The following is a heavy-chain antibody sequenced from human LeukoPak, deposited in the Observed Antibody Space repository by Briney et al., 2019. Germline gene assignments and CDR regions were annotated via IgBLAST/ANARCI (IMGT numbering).Heavy chain of an antibody. CDR3: ARGPFVNSGYYSFDY. CDR1: GFTFSSYA. D-gene: IGHD3-22*01. Sequence: GGSLRLSCAASGFTFSSYAMSWVRQAPGKGLEWVSAISGSGGSTYYADSVKGRFTISRDNAKNTLYLQVNSLRAEDTAVYYCARGPFVNSGYYSFDYWGQGALVTVSS. CDR2: ISGSGGST. J-gene: IGHJ4*02. V-gene: IGHV3-23*01.